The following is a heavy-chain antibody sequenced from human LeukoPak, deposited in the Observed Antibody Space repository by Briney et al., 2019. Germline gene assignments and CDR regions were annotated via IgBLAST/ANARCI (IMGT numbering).Heavy chain of an antibody. V-gene: IGHV1-69*05. CDR2: IIPIFGTA. CDR3: ARAAEPWPSVYYFDY. J-gene: IGHJ4*02. CDR1: GGTFSSYA. D-gene: IGHD6-19*01. Sequence: SSVKVSCKASGGTFSSYAISWVRQAPGQGLEWMGRIIPIFGTANYAQKFQGRVTITTDESTSTAYMELSSLRSEDTAVYYCARAAEPWPSVYYFDYWGQGTLVTVSS.